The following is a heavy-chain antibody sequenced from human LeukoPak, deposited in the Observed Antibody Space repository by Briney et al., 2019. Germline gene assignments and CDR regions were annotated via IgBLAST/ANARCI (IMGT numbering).Heavy chain of an antibody. D-gene: IGHD5-12*01. CDR2: IYTSGST. CDR3: ARGTKTGNTGYDWSY. CDR1: GGSISSYY. V-gene: IGHV4-4*07. Sequence: PSETLSLTCTVSGGSISSYYWSWIRQPAGKGLEWIGRIYTSGSTNYNPSLKSRVTMSVDTSKNQFSLKLSSVTAADTAVYYCARGTKTGNTGYDWSYWGQGSLVTVSS. J-gene: IGHJ4*02.